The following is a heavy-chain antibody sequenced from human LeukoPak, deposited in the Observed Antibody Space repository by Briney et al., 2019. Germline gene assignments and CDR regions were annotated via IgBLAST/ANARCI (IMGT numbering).Heavy chain of an antibody. D-gene: IGHD3-22*01. CDR2: ISGSGGST. V-gene: IGHV3-23*01. Sequence: GGSLRLSCAASGFTFSSYAMSWVRQAPGKGLEWVSAISGSGGSTYYADSMKGRFTISRDNSKNTLYLQMNSLRAEDTAVYYCARDTSAYYYDSSGLRYDYWGQGTLVTVSS. CDR1: GFTFSSYA. J-gene: IGHJ4*02. CDR3: ARDTSAYYYDSSGLRYDY.